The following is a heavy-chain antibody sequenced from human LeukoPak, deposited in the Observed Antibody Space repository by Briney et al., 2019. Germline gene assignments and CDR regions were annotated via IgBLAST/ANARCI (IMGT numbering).Heavy chain of an antibody. CDR1: GFTFSSFG. CDR2: ISYHGGDK. J-gene: IGHJ4*02. V-gene: IGHV3-30*18. CDR3: VKEESIYYFDY. Sequence: GGSLRLSCAASGFTFSSFGMHWVRQAPGKGLEWVAIISYHGGDKNYGDSVKGRFAISRDNSKNTLYLQMNSLRAEDTAVYYCVKEESIYYFDYWARESWSPSPQ. D-gene: IGHD3-3*02.